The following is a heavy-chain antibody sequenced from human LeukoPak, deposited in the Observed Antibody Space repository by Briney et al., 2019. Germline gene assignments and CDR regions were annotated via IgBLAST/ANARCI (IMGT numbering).Heavy chain of an antibody. CDR2: INSDGSST. CDR3: ASRVQYSSGWYTKDMII. CDR1: GFTFSSYW. D-gene: IGHD6-19*01. J-gene: IGHJ3*02. Sequence: GGSLRLSCAASGFTFSSYWMHWVRQAPGKGLVWVSRINSDGSSTRYADSVKGRFTISRDNAKNTLYLQMNSLRAEDTAVYYCASRVQYSSGWYTKDMIIWGQGTMVTVPS. V-gene: IGHV3-74*01.